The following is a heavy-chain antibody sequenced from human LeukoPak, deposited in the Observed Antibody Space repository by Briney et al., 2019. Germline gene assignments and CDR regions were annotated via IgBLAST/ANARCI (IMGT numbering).Heavy chain of an antibody. CDR1: GGSFSGYY. CDR2: INHSGST. CDR3: ARGIRWIQLWLRPVDYYYYYMDV. D-gene: IGHD5-18*01. J-gene: IGHJ6*03. Sequence: SETLSLTCAVYGGSFSGYYWSWIRQPPGKGLEWVGEINHSGSTKYNPSIKSRVSISVDKSKNQLSLRLSSVTAADTAVYYCARGIRWIQLWLRPVDYYYYYMDVWGKGTTVTVSS. V-gene: IGHV4-34*01.